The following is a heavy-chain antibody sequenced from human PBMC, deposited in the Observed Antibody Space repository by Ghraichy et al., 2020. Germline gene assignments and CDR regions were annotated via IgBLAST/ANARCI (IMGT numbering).Heavy chain of an antibody. CDR2: IYWTDDK. CDR3: AHKGIRSFGDYAGTNHYDY. J-gene: IGHJ4*02. Sequence: SGPTLVKPTQTLTLTCSFSGFSLTTSGVGVGWIRQPPGKALEWLALIYWTDDKRYSPSLKSRLTATKDTSKNQVVFTMTNMDPVDTATYYCAHKGIRSFGDYAGTNHYDYWGQGILVTVSS. CDR1: GFSLTTSGVG. V-gene: IGHV2-5*01. D-gene: IGHD3-16*01.